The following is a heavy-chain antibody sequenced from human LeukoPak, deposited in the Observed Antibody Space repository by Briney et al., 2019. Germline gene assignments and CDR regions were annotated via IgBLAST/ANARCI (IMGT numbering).Heavy chain of an antibody. V-gene: IGHV4-61*02. CDR3: AREGYGDLLDY. CDR2: IYTSGST. Sequence: SQTLSLTCTVSGGSISSGSYYWSWIRQPAGKGLEWIGRIYTSGSTNYNPSLKSRVTISVDTSKNQFSLKLSSVTAADTAVYYCAREGYGDLLDYWGQGTLVTVSS. CDR1: GGSISSGSYY. J-gene: IGHJ4*02. D-gene: IGHD4-17*01.